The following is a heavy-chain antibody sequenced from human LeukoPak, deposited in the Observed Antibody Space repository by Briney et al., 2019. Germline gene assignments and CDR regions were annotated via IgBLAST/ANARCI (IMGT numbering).Heavy chain of an antibody. D-gene: IGHD3-3*01. J-gene: IGHJ3*01. CDR1: GFTFSDYA. CDR3: ARDMSGYANDAFDF. CDR2: LPYGGTNK. V-gene: IGHV3-30*04. Sequence: GSSLRLSCAPSGFTFSDYAMHWVRQAPGKGLEWVAVLPYGGTNKYYADSVKGRFTISRDNSKNTMFLQMNSLRAEDTAVYHCARDMSGYANDAFDFWGQGTMVTVSS.